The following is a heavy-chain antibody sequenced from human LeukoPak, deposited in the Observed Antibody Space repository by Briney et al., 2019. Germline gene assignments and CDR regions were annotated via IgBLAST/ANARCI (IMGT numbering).Heavy chain of an antibody. D-gene: IGHD2-15*01. CDR3: ARTYCSGGSCYKGFDP. CDR1: GGSISSGGYY. J-gene: IGHJ5*02. Sequence: SETLSLTCTVSGGSISSGGYYWSWIRQHPGMGLEWIGYIYYSGSTYYNPSLKSRVTISVDTSKNQFSLKLSSVTAADTAVYYCARTYCSGGSCYKGFDPWGQGTLVTVSS. CDR2: IYYSGST. V-gene: IGHV4-31*03.